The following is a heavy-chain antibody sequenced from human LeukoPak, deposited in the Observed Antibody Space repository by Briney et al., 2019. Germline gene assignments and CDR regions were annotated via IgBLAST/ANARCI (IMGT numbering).Heavy chain of an antibody. CDR2: IKLDGSEK. Sequence: PGGSLRLSCAASGFTFSNYWMNWVRQAPGKGLEWVANIKLDGSEKYYVDSVKGQFTISRDNAKNSLYLQMNSLRAEDTAVYYCVRPRYCSVGRCYSDYWGQRTLVTVSS. J-gene: IGHJ4*02. CDR1: GFTFSNYW. V-gene: IGHV3-7*04. D-gene: IGHD2-15*01. CDR3: VRPRYCSVGRCYSDY.